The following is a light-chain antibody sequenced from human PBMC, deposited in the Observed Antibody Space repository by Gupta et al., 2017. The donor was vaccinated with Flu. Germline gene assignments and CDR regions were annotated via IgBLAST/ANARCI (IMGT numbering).Light chain of an antibody. CDR3: QQYYASLALT. CDR1: KSLLFNPNSKNC. Sequence: LAQSATINCRSTKSLLFNPNSKNCLAWYQQKPGQPPKLLIYGASTRESGVPDRFNGSGSGTDFTLTISSLQADDVAVYYCQQYYASLALTFGEGTKVEIK. CDR2: GAS. V-gene: IGKV4-1*01. J-gene: IGKJ4*01.